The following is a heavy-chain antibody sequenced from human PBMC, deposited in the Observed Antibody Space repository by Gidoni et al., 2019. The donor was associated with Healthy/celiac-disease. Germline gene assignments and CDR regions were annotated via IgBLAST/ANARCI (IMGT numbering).Heavy chain of an antibody. V-gene: IGHV3-30-3*01. CDR1: GFPFSSYA. J-gene: IGHJ4*02. Sequence: QVQLVESGGGVVQPGRSLRLSCAASGFPFSSYAMHWVRQAPGKGLEWVAVISYDGSNKYYADSVKGRFTISRDNSKNTLYLQMNSLRAEDTAVYYCARAPPSEYYFDYWGQGTLVTVSS. CDR3: ARAPPSEYYFDY. CDR2: ISYDGSNK.